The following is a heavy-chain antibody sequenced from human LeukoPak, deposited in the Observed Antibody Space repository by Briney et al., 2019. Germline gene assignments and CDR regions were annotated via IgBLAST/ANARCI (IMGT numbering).Heavy chain of an antibody. V-gene: IGHV1-8*01. CDR2: MSPNSGDT. J-gene: IGHJ4*02. Sequence: ASVKVSCKPSGYTFTNLDINWLRQAPGQGLEWMGWMSPNSGDTGYARKFQGRVSMTRDTSISTAYMELSSLRSEDTAVYYCASNPPNTGDFYYWGLGSLVTVSS. CDR1: GYTFTNLD. D-gene: IGHD1-1*01. CDR3: ASNPPNTGDFYY.